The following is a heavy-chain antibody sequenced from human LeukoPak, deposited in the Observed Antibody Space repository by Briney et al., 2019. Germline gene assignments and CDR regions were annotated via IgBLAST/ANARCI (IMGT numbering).Heavy chain of an antibody. CDR1: GGSISSYY. CDR3: ARHGLPAVVVVAATDNWFDP. V-gene: IGHV4-4*09. Sequence: SETLSLTSTVSGGSISSYYWSWIRQPPGKGLEWIGYIYTSGSTNYNPSLKSRVTISVDTSKNQFSLKLSSVTAADTAVYYCARHGLPAVVVVAATDNWFDPWGQGTLVTVSS. D-gene: IGHD2-15*01. CDR2: IYTSGST. J-gene: IGHJ5*02.